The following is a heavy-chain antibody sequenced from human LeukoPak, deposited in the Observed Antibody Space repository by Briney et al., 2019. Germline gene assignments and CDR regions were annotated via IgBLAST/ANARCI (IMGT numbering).Heavy chain of an antibody. CDR2: FDPEDGET. D-gene: IGHD6-19*01. V-gene: IGHV1-24*01. CDR1: GYTLTELS. J-gene: IGHJ4*02. Sequence: GASVKVSCKVSGYTLTELSMHWVRQAPGKGLEWMGGFDPEDGETIYAQKFQGRVTMTEDTSTDTAYMELSSLRSEDTAVYYCATTGLGSGWTYYFDYWGQGTLVTVSS. CDR3: ATTGLGSGWTYYFDY.